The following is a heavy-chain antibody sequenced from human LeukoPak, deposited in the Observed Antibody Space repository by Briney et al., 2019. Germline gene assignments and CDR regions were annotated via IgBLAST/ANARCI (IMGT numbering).Heavy chain of an antibody. Sequence: GGSLRLSCAASGFTFSTYWMTWVRQAPGEGLEWVANIKGDGSDKYYVDSVKGRFTNSRDNANNSLYLQMNSLRADDTAVYYCARQPFDYWGQGTLVTVSS. CDR2: IKGDGSDK. CDR1: GFTFSTYW. J-gene: IGHJ4*02. CDR3: ARQPFDY. V-gene: IGHV3-7*01.